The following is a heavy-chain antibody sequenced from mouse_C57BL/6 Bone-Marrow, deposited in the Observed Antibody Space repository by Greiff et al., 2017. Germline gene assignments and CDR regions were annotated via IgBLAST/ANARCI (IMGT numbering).Heavy chain of an antibody. CDR3: VRSHYYGTLYYFDY. CDR1: GFSFNTYA. D-gene: IGHD1-1*01. J-gene: IGHJ2*01. CDR2: IRSKSNNYAT. Sequence: EVQLVESGGGLVQPKGSLKLSCAASGFSFNTYAMNWVRQAPGKGLEWVARIRSKSNNYATYYADSVKDRFTISRDDSESMLYLQMNNLKTEDTAMYYCVRSHYYGTLYYFDYWGQGTTLTVSS. V-gene: IGHV10-1*01.